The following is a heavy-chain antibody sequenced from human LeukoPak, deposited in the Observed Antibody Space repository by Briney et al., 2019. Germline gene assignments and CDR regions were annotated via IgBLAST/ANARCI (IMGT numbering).Heavy chain of an antibody. D-gene: IGHD3-10*01. CDR2: ISDRGGSA. V-gene: IGHV3-23*01. Sequence: GGALRLSCSVAGITRSSYGMSSWRRAPGGELQGFAGISDRGGSANYADPGKGRFTISRDNPKNTLYLQMNSLRAEDMAVYFCAKRGIVIRAVIIVGFHKEAYYFDYWGQGALVTVSS. CDR1: GITRSSYG. J-gene: IGHJ4*02. CDR3: AKRGIVIRAVIIVGFHKEAYYFDY.